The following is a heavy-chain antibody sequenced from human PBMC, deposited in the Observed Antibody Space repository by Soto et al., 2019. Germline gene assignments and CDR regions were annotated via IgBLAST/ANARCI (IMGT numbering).Heavy chain of an antibody. CDR3: ARDGDSGSYGAFDI. D-gene: IGHD1-26*01. Sequence: QVQLVQSGAEVKKPGSSVKVSCKASGGTFSSYTISWVRQAPGQGLEWMGRIIPILGTANYAQKFQGRVTITADKSTSTAYMELSSLRSEDTAVYYCARDGDSGSYGAFDIWGQGTMVTVSS. CDR2: IIPILGTA. J-gene: IGHJ3*02. V-gene: IGHV1-69*08. CDR1: GGTFSSYT.